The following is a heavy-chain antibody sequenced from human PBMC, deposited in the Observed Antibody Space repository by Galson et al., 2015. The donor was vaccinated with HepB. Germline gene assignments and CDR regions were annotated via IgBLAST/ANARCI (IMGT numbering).Heavy chain of an antibody. CDR1: GFTFSGSA. D-gene: IGHD6-19*01. Sequence: SLRLSCAASGFTFSGSAMHWVRQASGKGLEWVGRIRSKANSYATAYAASVKGRFTISRDDSKNTAYLQMNSLKTEDTAVYYCTKSGWFRGVYYGMDVWGQGTTVTVSS. V-gene: IGHV3-73*01. J-gene: IGHJ6*02. CDR3: TKSGWFRGVYYGMDV. CDR2: IRSKANSYAT.